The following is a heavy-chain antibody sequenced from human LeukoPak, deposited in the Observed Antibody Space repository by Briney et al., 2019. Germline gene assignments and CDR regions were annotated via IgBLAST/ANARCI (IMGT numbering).Heavy chain of an antibody. CDR1: GYTFTSYY. CDR2: INPSGGST. CDR3: ARDYSSSWFDY. J-gene: IGHJ4*02. V-gene: IGHV1-46*01. Sequence: ASVKVSCKASGYTFTSYYMHWVRQAPGQGFEWMGIINPSGGSTSYAQKFQGRVTMTRDMSTSTVYMELSSLRSEDTAVYYCARDYSSSWFDYWGQGTLVTVSS. D-gene: IGHD6-13*01.